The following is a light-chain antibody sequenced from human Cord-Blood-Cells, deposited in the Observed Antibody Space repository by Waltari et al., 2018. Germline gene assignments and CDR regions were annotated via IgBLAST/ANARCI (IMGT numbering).Light chain of an antibody. CDR2: AAS. V-gene: IGKV1-39*01. Sequence: DIQMTQSPSSLSASVGDRVTITCRASQSISSYLNWYQQKPGKAPKLLIYAASSLQSRVPSRFSGSGSGTDFTFTISSLQPEDFATYYCQQSYSTPYTFGQGTKLEIK. CDR1: QSISSY. J-gene: IGKJ2*01. CDR3: QQSYSTPYT.